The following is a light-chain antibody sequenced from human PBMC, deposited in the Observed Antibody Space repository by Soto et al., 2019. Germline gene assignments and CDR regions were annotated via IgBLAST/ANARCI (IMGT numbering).Light chain of an antibody. CDR2: WGS. CDR3: MQALQNPLT. V-gene: IGKV2-28*01. CDR1: QSLLHSNGYTY. Sequence: DIVMTQSPLSLPVTPGEPASISCRSSQSLLHSNGYTYLDWYLLKPGQSPQLLIYWGSTRAPGVPDRFSGSGSGTDFTLKISRVEAEDVGVYYCMQALQNPLTFGPGTKVDIK. J-gene: IGKJ3*01.